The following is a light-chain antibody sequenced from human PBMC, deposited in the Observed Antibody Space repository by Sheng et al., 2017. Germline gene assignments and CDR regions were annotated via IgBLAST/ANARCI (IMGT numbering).Light chain of an antibody. V-gene: IGKV1-39*01. CDR1: QNIRNY. Sequence: DIQMTQSPSSLSASVGDRVTITCRASQNIRNYLNWYQQKPGEVPKILIHASSNLQSGVPSRFSGSGSGTDFTLTINNLQPEDFAIYYCQQSYSTLEWTFGQGTRVEIK. CDR3: QQSYSTLEWT. CDR2: ASS. J-gene: IGKJ1*01.